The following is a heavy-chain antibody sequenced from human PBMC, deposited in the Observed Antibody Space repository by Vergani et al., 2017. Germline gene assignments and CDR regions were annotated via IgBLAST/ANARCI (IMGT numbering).Heavy chain of an antibody. J-gene: IGHJ6*02. CDR2: ISYDGSNK. CDR1: GFTFSSYA. CDR3: ARCSHSRGLYVVVHLFHGMDV. Sequence: QVQLVESGGGVVQPGRSLRLSCAASGFTFSSYAMHWVRQAPGKGLEWVAVISYDGSNKYYADYVKGRFTISRDNSKNTLYLQMNSLRAEDTAVYYCARCSHSRGLYVVVHLFHGMDVWGPGTTVTVSS. D-gene: IGHD6-19*01. V-gene: IGHV3-30-3*01.